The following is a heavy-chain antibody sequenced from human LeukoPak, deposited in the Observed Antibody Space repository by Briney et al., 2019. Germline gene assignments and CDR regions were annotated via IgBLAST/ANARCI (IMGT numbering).Heavy chain of an antibody. CDR3: ASRAPRDNYDRYLPIDY. CDR2: INHSGST. J-gene: IGHJ4*02. CDR1: GGSFSGYY. D-gene: IGHD3-22*01. Sequence: PSETLSLTCAVYGGSFSGYYWSWIRQPPGKGLEWIGEINHSGSTNYNPSLKSRTTISVDKSKNQFSLKLNSVTAADTAVYYCASRAPRDNYDRYLPIDYWGQGTLVTVSS. V-gene: IGHV4-34*01.